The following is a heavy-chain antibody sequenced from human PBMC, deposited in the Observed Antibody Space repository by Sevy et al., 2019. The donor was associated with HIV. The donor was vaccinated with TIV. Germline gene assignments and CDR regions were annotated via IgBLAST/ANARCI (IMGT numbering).Heavy chain of an antibody. J-gene: IGHJ6*02. CDR1: GDSISGYY. CDR3: ARGDPELFYGMDV. CDR2: IFYSRST. Sequence: SETLSLTCTVSGDSISGYYWNWIRQPPGKGLEWIGYIFYSRSTTYNPSLKSRVTISKGTSKNQFSLKLTSVTAADTAVYYCARGDPELFYGMDVWGQGTTVTVSS. V-gene: IGHV4-59*01. D-gene: IGHD1-7*01.